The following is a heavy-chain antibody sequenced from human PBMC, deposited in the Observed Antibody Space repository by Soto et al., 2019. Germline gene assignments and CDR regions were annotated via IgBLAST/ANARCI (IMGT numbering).Heavy chain of an antibody. J-gene: IGHJ4*02. CDR3: ARDRAGYYSHFVY. V-gene: IGHV1-69*13. CDR2: IMPFFGSG. Sequence: SVKVSCKALRGTFTNYAFSWVCQAPGQGLEWMGGIMPFFGSGNYAQKFQGRINITADESTSSVYLELTSLRSEDTAVYYCARDRAGYYSHFVYWGQGTLVTVSS. D-gene: IGHD3-22*01. CDR1: RGTFTNYA.